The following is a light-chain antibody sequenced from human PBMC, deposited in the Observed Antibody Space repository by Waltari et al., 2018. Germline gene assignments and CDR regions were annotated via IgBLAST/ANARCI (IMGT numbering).Light chain of an antibody. CDR1: QSLLHSDGKTS. V-gene: IGKV2D-29*01. CDR3: MQSRPFWT. Sequence: DIVMTQTPLSLSVTPGQPASISCKSSQSLLHSDGKTSMFWFLQTPCQPPHLLFYEVSIRFVGVSDRFSGSCSATDFTLEISRVEAEDVAVYYCMQSRPFWTFGQGTKVEIK. J-gene: IGKJ1*01. CDR2: EVS.